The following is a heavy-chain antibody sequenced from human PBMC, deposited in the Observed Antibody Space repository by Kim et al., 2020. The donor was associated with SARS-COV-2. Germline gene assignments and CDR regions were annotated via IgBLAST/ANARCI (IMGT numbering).Heavy chain of an antibody. CDR2: IWYDGSNE. CDR3: ARGGGNYSGRFGYYYGMDV. J-gene: IGHJ6*02. CDR1: GLTFSNYG. V-gene: IGHV3-33*01. D-gene: IGHD1-7*01. Sequence: GGSLRLSCAASGLTFSNYGMHWVRQAPGKGLEWVAVIWYDGSNEYYADSVKGRFTISRDNSKNTLYLQMNSLRAEDTAVYYCARGGGNYSGRFGYYYGMDVWGQGTAVTVSS.